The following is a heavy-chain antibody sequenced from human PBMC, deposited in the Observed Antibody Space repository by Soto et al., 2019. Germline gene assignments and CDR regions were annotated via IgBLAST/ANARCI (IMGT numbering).Heavy chain of an antibody. CDR2: IRKDGSKT. CDR3: ARDVSPGTGRLYLDDLDM. V-gene: IGHV3-7*05. J-gene: IGHJ3*02. D-gene: IGHD2-8*01. Sequence: EVRLVESGGGLVQPGGSLRLSCAASGFTFSSDWMTWVRQAPGKGLEWVANIRKDGSKTSYLDSVRGRFTISRDNAQSSLYLQMDSLIAEDAALYYCARDVSPGTGRLYLDDLDMWGQGTMVTVSS. CDR1: GFTFSSDW.